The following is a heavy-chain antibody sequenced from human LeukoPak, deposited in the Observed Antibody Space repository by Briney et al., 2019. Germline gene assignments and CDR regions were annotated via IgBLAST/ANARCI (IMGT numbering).Heavy chain of an antibody. Sequence: PGGSLRLSCAASGFTFSSYAMSWVRQAPGKGLEWVSAISGSGGSTYYADSVKGRFIISRDNSKNTLYLQMNSLRAEDTAVYYCAKVYYYGSGSYYNDAFDIWGQGTMVTVSS. V-gene: IGHV3-23*01. CDR2: ISGSGGST. J-gene: IGHJ3*02. CDR1: GFTFSSYA. CDR3: AKVYYYGSGSYYNDAFDI. D-gene: IGHD3-10*01.